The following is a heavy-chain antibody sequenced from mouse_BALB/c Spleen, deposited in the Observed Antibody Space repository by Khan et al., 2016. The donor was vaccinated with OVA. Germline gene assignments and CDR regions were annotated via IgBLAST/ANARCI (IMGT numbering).Heavy chain of an antibody. CDR2: IWAGGST. Sequence: QVQLKQSGPGLVAPSQTLSISCTVSGFPISNYGVHWVRQPPGKGLEWLGVIWAGGSTNHNSALMSRLSITKDNSKNQVFLKMNSLQTDDTAIYYCARAFYSGAWFAYWGQGTLVTVSA. D-gene: IGHD1-1*01. J-gene: IGHJ3*01. V-gene: IGHV2-9*02. CDR3: ARAFYSGAWFAY. CDR1: GFPISNYG.